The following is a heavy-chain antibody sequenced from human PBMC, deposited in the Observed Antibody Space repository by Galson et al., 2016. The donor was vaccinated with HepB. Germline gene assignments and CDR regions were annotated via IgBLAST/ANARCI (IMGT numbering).Heavy chain of an antibody. J-gene: IGHJ4*01. CDR3: TRVRVQYYFDY. D-gene: IGHD3-10*01. Sequence: LSLTCTVSGGSISSGGYYWSWIRQHPGKGLEWIGYVYYNGIPYYNSSLKSRVTISVDTSKNQFSLKLNSVTAADTAVYYCTRVRVQYYFDYWGQGALVTVSS. CDR1: GGSISSGGYY. CDR2: VYYNGIP. V-gene: IGHV4-31*03.